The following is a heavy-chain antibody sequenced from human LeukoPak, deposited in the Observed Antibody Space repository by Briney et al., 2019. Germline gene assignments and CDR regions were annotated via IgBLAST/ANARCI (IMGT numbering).Heavy chain of an antibody. Sequence: SVKVSCTASGGTFSSYAISWVRQAPGQGLEWMGGIIPIFGTANYAQKFQGRVTITADESTSTAYMELSSLRSEDTAVYYCARASKVVVVAALWVYDAFDIWGQGTMVTVSS. D-gene: IGHD2-15*01. CDR1: GGTFSSYA. CDR3: ARASKVVVVAALWVYDAFDI. CDR2: IIPIFGTA. V-gene: IGHV1-69*13. J-gene: IGHJ3*02.